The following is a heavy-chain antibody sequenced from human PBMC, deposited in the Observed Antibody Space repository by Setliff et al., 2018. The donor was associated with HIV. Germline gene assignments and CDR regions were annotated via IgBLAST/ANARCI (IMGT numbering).Heavy chain of an antibody. J-gene: IGHJ4*01. D-gene: IGHD2-15*01. CDR3: ARRILRSAFDF. CDR2: VNHSGGT. V-gene: IGHV4-34*01. CDR1: GGSFSTYY. Sequence: KPSETLSLTCAVYGGSFSTYYWSWIRQSPGKRLEWLGEVNHSGGTNYNPSLKRRLIISSDASKNQFSLRLKSVTAADTAVYFCARRILRSAFDFWGHGTLVTVS.